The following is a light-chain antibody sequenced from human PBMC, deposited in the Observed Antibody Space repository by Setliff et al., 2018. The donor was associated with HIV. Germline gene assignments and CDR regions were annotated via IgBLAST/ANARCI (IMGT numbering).Light chain of an antibody. V-gene: IGKV3-20*01. CDR2: GAS. J-gene: IGKJ2*01. CDR3: QYYTTSSFT. Sequence: EIVLTQSPGTLSLSPGERATLSCRASQSLSSGHLAWYQQKPGQAPRLLIYGASTRPTDIPGRFGGSGSGTDFTLTIYRLEPEDFAVYYCQYYTTSSFTFGQGTKVDIK. CDR1: QSLSSGH.